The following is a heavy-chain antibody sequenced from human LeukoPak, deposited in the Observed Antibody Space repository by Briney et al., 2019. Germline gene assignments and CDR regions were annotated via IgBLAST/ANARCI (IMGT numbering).Heavy chain of an antibody. Sequence: PSETLSLTCNVSGDSISSYYWSWLRQPGGKALEWIGRIYISGYTNYNPSLESRVTMSIDTAKSQFSLKLSSVTAADTAVYYCARVHIVTGTYFDSWGLGALVTVSS. V-gene: IGHV4-4*07. CDR1: GDSISSYY. J-gene: IGHJ4*02. D-gene: IGHD2-21*01. CDR2: IYISGYT. CDR3: ARVHIVTGTYFDS.